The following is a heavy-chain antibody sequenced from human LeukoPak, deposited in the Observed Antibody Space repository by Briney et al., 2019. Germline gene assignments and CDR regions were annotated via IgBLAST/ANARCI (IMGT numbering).Heavy chain of an antibody. CDR1: GFTFSSYA. Sequence: GGSLRLSCAASGFTFSSYAMSWVRQAPGKGLEWVSSISGSGDNTCYADSVKDRFSISRNNSKTTVSLQMNSLRAEDTAVYYCAKGRGTAVTSAANYWGQGTLVTVSS. V-gene: IGHV3-23*01. D-gene: IGHD4-17*01. CDR3: AKGRGTAVTSAANY. CDR2: ISGSGDNT. J-gene: IGHJ4*02.